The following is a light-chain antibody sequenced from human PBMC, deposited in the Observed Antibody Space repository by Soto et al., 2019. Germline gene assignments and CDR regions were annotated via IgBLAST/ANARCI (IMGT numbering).Light chain of an antibody. CDR2: EAN. CDR3: CSYAGSSTWV. Sequence: QSALTQPASVSGSPGQSITISCTGTSSNVGSYDLVSWYQQHPGEAPKLMIYEANKRPSGVSNRFSGSKSGNTASLTISGLQAEDEAEYYCCSYAGSSTWVFGGGTKLTVL. J-gene: IGLJ3*02. CDR1: SSNVGSYDL. V-gene: IGLV2-23*01.